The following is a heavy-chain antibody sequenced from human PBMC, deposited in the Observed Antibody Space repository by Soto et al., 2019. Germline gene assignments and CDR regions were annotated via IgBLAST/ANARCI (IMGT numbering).Heavy chain of an antibody. CDR3: ARGGIPPSGYGIAYAMDV. CDR2: IYYSGST. CDR1: GVSISGSRYY. V-gene: IGHV4-39*01. Sequence: PSETLSLTRTVSGVSISGSRYYWGWIRQPPGRGLEWIGNIYYSGSTYYTPALKSRVTLSVDTSKNQFSLNLNPVTAADTAVYYCARGGIPPSGYGIAYAMDVGGQGTTVTVSS. D-gene: IGHD2-21*01. J-gene: IGHJ6*02.